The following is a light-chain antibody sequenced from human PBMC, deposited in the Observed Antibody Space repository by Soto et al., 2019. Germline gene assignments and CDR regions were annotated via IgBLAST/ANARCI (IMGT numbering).Light chain of an antibody. CDR2: EGS. V-gene: IGLV2-23*01. J-gene: IGLJ2*01. CDR1: SSDVGSYNL. Sequence: QSALTQPASVSGAPGQSITISCTGTSSDVGSYNLVSWYQQHPGKAPKLMIYEGSKRPSGVSNRFSGSKSGNTASLTISGLQAGDEADYYCCSYAGSSTWGLGGGTKVTV. CDR3: CSYAGSSTWG.